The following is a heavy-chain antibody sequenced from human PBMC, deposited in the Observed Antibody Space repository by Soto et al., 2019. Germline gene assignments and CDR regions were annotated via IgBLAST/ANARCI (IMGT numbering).Heavy chain of an antibody. D-gene: IGHD3-22*01. Sequence: SETLSLTCTVSGGSISSGDYYWSWIRQPPGEGLEWIGYIYYSGSTYYNPSLKSRVTISVDMSKNQFSLKLSSVTAADTAVYYCARDSYYYDSSGSRMDVWGQGTTVTVSS. J-gene: IGHJ6*02. CDR2: IYYSGST. V-gene: IGHV4-30-4*01. CDR3: ARDSYYYDSSGSRMDV. CDR1: GGSISSGDYY.